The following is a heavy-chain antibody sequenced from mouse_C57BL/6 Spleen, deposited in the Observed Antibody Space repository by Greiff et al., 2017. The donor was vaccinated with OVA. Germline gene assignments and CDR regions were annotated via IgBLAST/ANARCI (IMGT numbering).Heavy chain of an antibody. Sequence: EVQLVESGGGLVQPGGSMKLSCVASGFTFSNYWMNWVRQSPGKGLEWVAQISLKSDNYETHYAESVKGRFPISRADSKSSVYRQMHNVRAEYTGINDCAGYSDYVGFDYWGQGTTLTVSS. J-gene: IGHJ2*01. V-gene: IGHV6-3*01. CDR3: AGYSDYVGFDY. CDR2: ISLKSDNYET. D-gene: IGHD2-13*01. CDR1: GFTFSNYW.